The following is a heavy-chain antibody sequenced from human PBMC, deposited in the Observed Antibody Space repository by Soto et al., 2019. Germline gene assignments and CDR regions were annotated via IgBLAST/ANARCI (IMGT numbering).Heavy chain of an antibody. D-gene: IGHD5-18*01. Sequence: PSETLSLTCTVSGGSISSSSYYWGWIRQPPGKGLEWIGSIYYSGSTYYNPSLKSRVTISVDTSKNQFSLKLSSVTAADTAVYYCARDRIQLWLGYFDYWGQGTLVTVSS. CDR3: ARDRIQLWLGYFDY. CDR1: GGSISSSSYY. J-gene: IGHJ4*02. V-gene: IGHV4-39*02. CDR2: IYYSGST.